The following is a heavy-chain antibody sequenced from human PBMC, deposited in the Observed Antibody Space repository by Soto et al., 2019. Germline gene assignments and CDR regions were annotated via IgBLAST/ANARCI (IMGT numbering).Heavy chain of an antibody. CDR2: IKGAPGTT. Sequence: GGSLRLSCEASGFTFSTFDMTWVRQAPGKGLEWVSLIKGAPGTTYYADSVRGRFAIFKDKSKNILYLQMNSLRAEDTAVYYCARNGDSSDYRGWFDPWGQGTLVTVSS. V-gene: IGHV3-23*01. CDR3: ARNGDSSDYRGWFDP. D-gene: IGHD3-22*01. J-gene: IGHJ5*02. CDR1: GFTFSTFD.